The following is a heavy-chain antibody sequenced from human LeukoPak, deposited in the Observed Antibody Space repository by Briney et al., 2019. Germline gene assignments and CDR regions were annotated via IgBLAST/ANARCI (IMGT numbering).Heavy chain of an antibody. CDR2: INHSGST. V-gene: IGHV4-34*01. Sequence: SETLSLTCAVYGGSFSGYYWSWIRQPPGKGLEWIGEINHSGSTNYNPSLKSRVTISVDTSKNQFSLKLSSVTAADTAVYYCAGGIAVAGFDYFDYWGQGTLVTVSS. D-gene: IGHD6-19*01. CDR3: AGGIAVAGFDYFDY. CDR1: GGSFSGYY. J-gene: IGHJ4*02.